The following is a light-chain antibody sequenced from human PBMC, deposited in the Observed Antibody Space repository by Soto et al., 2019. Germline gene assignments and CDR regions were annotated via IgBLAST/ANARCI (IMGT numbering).Light chain of an antibody. J-gene: IGKJ1*01. CDR1: QSISTW. CDR3: QHRG. CDR2: DAS. V-gene: IGKV1-5*01. Sequence: DIRMTQSPSTLSASVGDRVTITCRASQSISTWLAWYQQKPGKAPKLLIYDASSLESGIPSRFSGSGSGTEFTLTISSLPPYDFATYYCQHRGFGQGTKVEIK.